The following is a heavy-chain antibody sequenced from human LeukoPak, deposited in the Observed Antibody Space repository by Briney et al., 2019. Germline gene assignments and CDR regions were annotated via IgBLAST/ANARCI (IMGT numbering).Heavy chain of an antibody. Sequence: ASVKVSCKASGYTFTSYYMHWVRQAPGQGLEWMGIINPSGGSTSYAQKFQGRVTMTRDTSTSTVYMELRSLRSEDTAVYYCAREGTGVYYYDGSGLFDYWGQGTLVTVSS. J-gene: IGHJ4*02. CDR1: GYTFTSYY. D-gene: IGHD3-22*01. CDR2: INPSGGST. CDR3: AREGTGVYYYDGSGLFDY. V-gene: IGHV1-46*01.